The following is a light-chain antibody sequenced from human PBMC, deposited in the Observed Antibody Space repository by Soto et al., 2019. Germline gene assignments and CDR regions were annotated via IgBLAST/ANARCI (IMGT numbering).Light chain of an antibody. J-gene: IGKJ1*01. CDR2: VAS. Sequence: IQMTQSPSPLSASVGERATISCRASQGIRSDLAWYHQKPGKVPKLLIYVASKLESGVPSRFSGSGFGTDFTLTISSLQPEDFATYYCLQDYNFPWSFGQGTKVEIK. CDR1: QGIRSD. CDR3: LQDYNFPWS. V-gene: IGKV1-6*01.